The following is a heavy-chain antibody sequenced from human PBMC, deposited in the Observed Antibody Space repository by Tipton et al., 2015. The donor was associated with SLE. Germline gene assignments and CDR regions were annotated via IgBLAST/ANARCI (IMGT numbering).Heavy chain of an antibody. D-gene: IGHD6-19*01. CDR1: GFTFSDYY. V-gene: IGHV3-11*01. Sequence: SLRLSCAASGFTFSDYYMSWIRQAPGKGLEWVSYISSSGSTIHSADSVKGRFTISRDNAKNSLFLHMDSLTAEDAAVYYCARQIAVSGLFDYWGQGTLVAVSS. J-gene: IGHJ4*02. CDR2: ISSSGSTI. CDR3: ARQIAVSGLFDY.